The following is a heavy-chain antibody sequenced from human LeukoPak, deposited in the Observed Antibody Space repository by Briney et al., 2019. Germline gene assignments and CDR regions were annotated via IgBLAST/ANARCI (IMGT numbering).Heavy chain of an antibody. D-gene: IGHD6-6*01. CDR1: GFTFDDYA. CDR2: ISWNSGSI. V-gene: IGHV3-9*01. CDR3: AKMGYGSSSGNYFDY. J-gene: IGHJ4*02. Sequence: GRSLRLSCAASGFTFDDYAMHWVRQAPGKGLEWVSGISWNSGSIGYADSVEGRFTISRDNAKNSLYLQMNSLRAEDTALYYCAKMGYGSSSGNYFDYWGQGTLVTVSS.